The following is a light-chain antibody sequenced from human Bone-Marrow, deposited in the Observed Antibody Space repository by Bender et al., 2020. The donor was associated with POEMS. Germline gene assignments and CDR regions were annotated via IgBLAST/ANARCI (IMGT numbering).Light chain of an antibody. CDR2: QDT. V-gene: IGLV3-1*01. CDR1: KLGDKY. Sequence: SYVLTQPPSVSVSPGQTASITCSGDKLGDKYSSWYQQKPGQPPVLVIYQDTKRPSGVPERFSGSNSGNTASLTISGTQAMDEADYYCQAWDTTTAVFGGGTKLTVL. CDR3: QAWDTTTAV. J-gene: IGLJ2*01.